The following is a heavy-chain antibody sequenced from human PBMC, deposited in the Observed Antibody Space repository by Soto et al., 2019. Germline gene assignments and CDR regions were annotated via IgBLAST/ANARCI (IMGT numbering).Heavy chain of an antibody. CDR2: MNPNSGNT. J-gene: IGHJ5*02. D-gene: IGHD5-18*01. V-gene: IGHV1-8*01. Sequence: ASVQVSCKASGYTFTSYDINWVRRATGQGLEWMGWMNPNSGNTGYAQKFQGRVTMTRNTSISTAYMELSSLRSEDTAVYYCARARGYSYPGDPWGQGTLVTVSS. CDR3: ARARGYSYPGDP. CDR1: GYTFTSYD.